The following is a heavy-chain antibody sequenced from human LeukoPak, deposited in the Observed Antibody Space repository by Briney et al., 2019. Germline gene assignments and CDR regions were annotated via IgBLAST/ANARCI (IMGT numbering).Heavy chain of an antibody. V-gene: IGHV1-8*03. CDR3: ARVADDSSGYYYYDAFDI. CDR2: MNPNSGNT. CDR1: GYTFTSYG. Sequence: ASVKVSCKASGYTFTSYGISWVRQATGQGLEWMGWMNPNSGNTGYAQKFQGRVTITRNTSISTAYMELSSLRSEDTAVYYCARVADDSSGYYYYDAFDIWGQGTMVTVSS. D-gene: IGHD3-22*01. J-gene: IGHJ3*02.